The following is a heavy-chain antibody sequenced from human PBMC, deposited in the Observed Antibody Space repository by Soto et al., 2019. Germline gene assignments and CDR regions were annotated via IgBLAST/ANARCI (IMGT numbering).Heavy chain of an antibody. CDR3: AKDRGYCNGGSCYSADY. CDR1: GFTFSTYG. V-gene: IGHV3-30*18. D-gene: IGHD2-15*01. CDR2: ISYDGSNK. J-gene: IGHJ4*02. Sequence: QVQLVESGGGVVQPGRSLRLSCAASGFTFSTYGMHWVRQAPGKGLEWVAVISYDGSNKYYADSVKGRSTISRDNSKNTLDLQVNSLRAEDTAVYYCAKDRGYCNGGSCYSADYWGQGTLATVSS.